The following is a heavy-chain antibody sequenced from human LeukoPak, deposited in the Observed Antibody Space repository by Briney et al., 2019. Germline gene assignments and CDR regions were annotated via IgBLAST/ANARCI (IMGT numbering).Heavy chain of an antibody. V-gene: IGHV4-34*01. Sequence: SETLSLTCAVYGGSFCGYYWSWIRQPPGKGLEWIGEINHSGSTNYNPSLKSRVTISVDTSKNQFSLKLSSVTAADTAVYYCARAHSSGYYNWGQGTLVTVSS. J-gene: IGHJ4*02. CDR3: ARAHSSGYYN. CDR1: GGSFCGYY. D-gene: IGHD3-22*01. CDR2: INHSGST.